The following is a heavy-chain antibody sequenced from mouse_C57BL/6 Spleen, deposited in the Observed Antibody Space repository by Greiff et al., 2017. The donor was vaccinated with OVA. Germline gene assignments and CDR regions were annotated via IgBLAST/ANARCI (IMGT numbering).Heavy chain of an antibody. CDR2: ISDGGSST. J-gene: IGHJ2*01. V-gene: IGHV5-4*03. CDR1: GFTFSSYA. Sequence: EVKLLESGGGLVKPGGSLKLSCAASGFTFSSYAMSWVRQTPEKRLEWVATISDGGSSTYYPDNVKGRFTIPRDNATTTLYLQMSHLKSDDTAMYYCASDQGYYGSSYDYFDYWGQGTTLTVSS. CDR3: ASDQGYYGSSYDYFDY. D-gene: IGHD1-1*01.